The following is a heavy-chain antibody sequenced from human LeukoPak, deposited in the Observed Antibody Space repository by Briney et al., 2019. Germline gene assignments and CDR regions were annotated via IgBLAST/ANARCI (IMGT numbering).Heavy chain of an antibody. J-gene: IGHJ6*02. CDR1: GFTFSSYA. V-gene: IGHV3-23*01. CDR3: RNALHYYYGMDV. CDR2: ISGSGGST. Sequence: GGSLRLSWAASGFTFSSYAMGWVRQAPEKGLEWVSAISGSGGSTYYADSVKGRFTISRDNSKNTLYLQMNSLRAEDTAVYYCRNALHYYYGMDVWGQGTTVTVSS.